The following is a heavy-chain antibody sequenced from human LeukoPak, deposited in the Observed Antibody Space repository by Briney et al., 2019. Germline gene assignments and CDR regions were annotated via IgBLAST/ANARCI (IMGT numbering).Heavy chain of an antibody. Sequence: QAGGSLRLSCAASGFTFSSYWMHWVRQAPGKGLVWVSRINSDGSSTSYADSVKGRFTISRDNAKNTLYLQMNSLRAEGTAVYYCARSYGDYFGDYGMDVWGQGTTVTVSS. D-gene: IGHD4-17*01. CDR3: ARSYGDYFGDYGMDV. V-gene: IGHV3-74*01. J-gene: IGHJ6*02. CDR2: INSDGSST. CDR1: GFTFSSYW.